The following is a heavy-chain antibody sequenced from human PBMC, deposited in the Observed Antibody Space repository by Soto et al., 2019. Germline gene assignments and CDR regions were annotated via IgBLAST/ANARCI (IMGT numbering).Heavy chain of an antibody. V-gene: IGHV3-30*18. D-gene: IGHD3-10*01. CDR2: ISYDGSNK. J-gene: IGHJ5*02. CDR3: AKDLVWFGELHH. Sequence: GGSLRLSCAASGFTFSSFGMHWVRQAPGKGLQWVAVISYDGSNKYYADSVRGRFTISRDNFKNTLYLQMSSLRPEDTAVYYCAKDLVWFGELHHWGQGTLVTVSS. CDR1: GFTFSSFG.